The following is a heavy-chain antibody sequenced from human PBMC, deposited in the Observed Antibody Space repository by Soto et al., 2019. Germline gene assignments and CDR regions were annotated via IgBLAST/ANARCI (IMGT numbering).Heavy chain of an antibody. Sequence: ASETLSLTCTVSGGSISSSSYYWGWIRKPPGKGLEWIGSIYYSGSTYYNPSLKSRVTISVDTSKNQFSLKLSSVTAADTAVYYCARPKEWIQLWSPRYDAFDIWGQGTMVTVSS. J-gene: IGHJ3*02. CDR1: GGSISSSSYY. V-gene: IGHV4-39*01. CDR2: IYYSGST. D-gene: IGHD5-18*01. CDR3: ARPKEWIQLWSPRYDAFDI.